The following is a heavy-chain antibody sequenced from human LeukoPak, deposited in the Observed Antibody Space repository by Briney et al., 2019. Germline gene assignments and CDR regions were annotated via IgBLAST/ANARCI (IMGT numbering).Heavy chain of an antibody. CDR1: GFTFSSYA. CDR2: ISGNGGST. J-gene: IGHJ4*02. V-gene: IGHV3-23*01. CDR3: AKRGARGISFPYYFDY. D-gene: IGHD6-6*01. Sequence: GGSLRLSSAASGFTFSSYAMSWVRQAPGKGLEWVSGISGNGGSTYYVDSVKGRFTISRDNSKNTLHLQMNSLRAEDTAVYYCAKRGARGISFPYYFDYWGQGSLVTVSS.